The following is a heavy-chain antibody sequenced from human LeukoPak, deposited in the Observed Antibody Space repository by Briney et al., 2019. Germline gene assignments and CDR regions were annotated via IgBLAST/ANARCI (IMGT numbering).Heavy chain of an antibody. D-gene: IGHD3-10*01. J-gene: IGHJ4*02. V-gene: IGHV3-11*04. CDR1: GFTFSNAW. Sequence: GGSLRLSCAASGFTFSNAWMGWVRQAPGKGLEWVSYMSSTSSTKYYADSVKGRFTISRDNAKSSLYLQMNSLRADDTAVYYCARCGDGLPCDFDYWGQGTLVTVSS. CDR2: MSSTSSTK. CDR3: ARCGDGLPCDFDY.